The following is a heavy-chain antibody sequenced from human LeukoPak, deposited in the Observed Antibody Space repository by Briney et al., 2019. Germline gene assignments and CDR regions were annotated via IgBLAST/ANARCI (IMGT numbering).Heavy chain of an antibody. J-gene: IGHJ5*02. D-gene: IGHD3-22*01. CDR2: INHSGST. V-gene: IGHV4-34*01. CDR1: GGSFSGYY. Sequence: SETLSLTCAVYGGSFSGYYWSWIRQPPEKGLEWIGEINHSGSTNYNPSLKSRVTISVDTSKNQFSLKLSSVTAADTAVYYCARGGRSTYYYDSSGYYNWFDPWGQGTLVTVSS. CDR3: ARGGRSTYYYDSSGYYNWFDP.